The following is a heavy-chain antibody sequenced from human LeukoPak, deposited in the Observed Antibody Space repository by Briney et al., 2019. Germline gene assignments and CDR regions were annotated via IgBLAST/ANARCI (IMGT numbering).Heavy chain of an antibody. Sequence: PSETLSLTCTVSGGSISSSSYYWGWIRQPPGKGLEWIVSIYYSGSTYYNPSLKSRVTISVDTSKNQFSLKLSSVTAADTAVYYCARRFQYYDILTGYSYFDYWGQGTLVTASS. CDR3: ARRFQYYDILTGYSYFDY. V-gene: IGHV4-39*01. CDR1: GGSISSSSYY. CDR2: IYYSGST. D-gene: IGHD3-9*01. J-gene: IGHJ4*02.